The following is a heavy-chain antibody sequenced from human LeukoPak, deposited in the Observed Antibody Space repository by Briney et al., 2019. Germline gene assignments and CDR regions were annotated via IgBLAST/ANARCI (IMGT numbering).Heavy chain of an antibody. CDR2: INHSGST. D-gene: IGHD6-13*01. CDR1: GGSFSGYY. V-gene: IGHV4-34*01. CDR3: ASLYSGSWYFYYGMDV. Sequence: SETLSLTCAVYGGSFSGYYWSWIRQPPGKGLEWIGEINHSGSTNYNPSLKSRVTISVDTSKNQFSLKLSSVTAADTAVYYCASLYSGSWYFYYGMDVWGQGTTVTVSS. J-gene: IGHJ6*02.